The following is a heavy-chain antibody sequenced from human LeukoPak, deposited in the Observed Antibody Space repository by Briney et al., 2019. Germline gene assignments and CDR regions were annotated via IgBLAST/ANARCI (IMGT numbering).Heavy chain of an antibody. J-gene: IGHJ6*03. V-gene: IGHV4-39*01. Sequence: SETLSLTCTVSGGSISSSSYYWGWIRQPPGKGLEWIGSIYYSGSTFYNPSLKSRVAISVDTSKNQFSLKLSSVTATDTAVYYCAKTQTRVVWGKGTTVTVSS. D-gene: IGHD3-10*01. CDR1: GGSISSSSYY. CDR2: IYYSGST. CDR3: AKTQTRVV.